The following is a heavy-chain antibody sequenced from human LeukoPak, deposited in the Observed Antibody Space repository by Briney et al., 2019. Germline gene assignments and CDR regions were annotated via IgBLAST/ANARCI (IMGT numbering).Heavy chain of an antibody. CDR1: GFTFSTYA. V-gene: IGHV3-23*01. J-gene: IGHJ3*02. Sequence: PGGSLRLSCAASGFTFSTYAMSWVRQAPGKGLEWVSVISGGGGSTYYADSVKGRFTISRDNSKNTLYLQMNSLRAEDTAVYYCAKGPGNGDAFDIWGQGTMVTVSS. CDR3: AKGPGNGDAFDI. D-gene: IGHD4-23*01. CDR2: ISGGGGST.